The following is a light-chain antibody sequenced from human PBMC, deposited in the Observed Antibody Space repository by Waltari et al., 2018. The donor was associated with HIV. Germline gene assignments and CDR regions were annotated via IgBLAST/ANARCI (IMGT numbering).Light chain of an antibody. CDR1: QSISDW. CDR2: QAS. Sequence: DTQMTQSPSTLSASVGDRVTITCRASQSISDWLAWYQQKPGRAPNLLIYQASKLKSGVPSRFSGGASWTEFTLTISGLQPEDFATYFCQQYKSYPLTFGRGTEVEIK. V-gene: IGKV1-5*03. CDR3: QQYKSYPLT. J-gene: IGKJ4*02.